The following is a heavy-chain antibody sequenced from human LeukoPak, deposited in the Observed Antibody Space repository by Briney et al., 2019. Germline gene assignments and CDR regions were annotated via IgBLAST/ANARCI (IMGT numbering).Heavy chain of an antibody. CDR1: GGTFSSTT. Sequence: ASVEVSCKASGGTFSSTTINWVRQAPGQGLEWMGGITPIFRTPNYAQKFQGRVTITAVESMSTAYMELSSLRSEDTAVYYCARGWLAETTVVTPYNYWGQGTLVTVSS. CDR2: ITPIFRTP. V-gene: IGHV1-69*13. CDR3: ARGWLAETTVVTPYNY. J-gene: IGHJ4*02. D-gene: IGHD2-21*02.